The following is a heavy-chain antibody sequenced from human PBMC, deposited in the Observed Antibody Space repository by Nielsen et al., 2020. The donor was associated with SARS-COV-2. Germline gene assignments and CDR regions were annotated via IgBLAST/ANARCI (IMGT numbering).Heavy chain of an antibody. J-gene: IGHJ6*02. CDR3: ARCAANSLFYYYYGMDV. D-gene: IGHD2-15*01. Sequence: GESLKISCAASGFTFSSYAMHWVRQAPGKGLEWVAVIWYDGSNKYYADSVKGRFTISRDNSKNTLYLQMNSLRAEDTAVYYCARCAANSLFYYYYGMDVWGQGTTVTVSS. CDR2: IWYDGSNK. V-gene: IGHV3-33*08. CDR1: GFTFSSYA.